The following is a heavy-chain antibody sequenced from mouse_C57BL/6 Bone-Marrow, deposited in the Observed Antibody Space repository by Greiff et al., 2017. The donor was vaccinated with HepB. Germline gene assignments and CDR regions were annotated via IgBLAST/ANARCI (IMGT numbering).Heavy chain of an antibody. V-gene: IGHV1-55*01. CDR3: ARGVLRGGYFDV. CDR1: GYTFTSYC. Sequence: VQLQQPGAELVKPGASVKMSCTASGYTFTSYCITWVRQRPGQGLEWIGDIYPGSGSTNYNEKFKSKATLTVDTSSSTAYMQLISLTSEDSAVYYCARGVLRGGYFDVWGTGTTVTVSS. CDR2: IYPGSGST. D-gene: IGHD1-1*01. J-gene: IGHJ1*03.